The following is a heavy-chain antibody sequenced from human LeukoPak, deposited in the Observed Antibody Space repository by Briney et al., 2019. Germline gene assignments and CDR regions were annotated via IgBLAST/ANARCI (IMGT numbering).Heavy chain of an antibody. CDR2: IYSYDSDT. V-gene: IGHV5-51*01. Sequence: GESLKISCKGSGYRFTSYWIGWVRQMPGKRLVWLGGIYSYDSDTCYNPSFQGRVTISVDTSMNPASLKWSTVTASDTAMYYCARAMYGSNIYYVFDFWGQGTLVTVSS. J-gene: IGHJ4*02. CDR3: ARAMYGSNIYYVFDF. D-gene: IGHD3-10*01. CDR1: GYRFTSYW.